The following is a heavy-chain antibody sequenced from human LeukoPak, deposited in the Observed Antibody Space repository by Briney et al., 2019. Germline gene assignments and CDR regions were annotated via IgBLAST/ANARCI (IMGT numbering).Heavy chain of an antibody. D-gene: IGHD2-2*01. V-gene: IGHV1-18*01. CDR3: ARDCSTSCYWFDP. J-gene: IGHJ5*02. Sequence: ASVKVSCKASGYTFTTYGISWVRQAPGQGLEWMGWISSYDGSTKYAQKLQGRVTMTTDTSTSTAYMELRSLRSDDTAVYYCARDCSTSCYWFDPWGQGTLVTVAS. CDR2: ISSYDGST. CDR1: GYTFTTYG.